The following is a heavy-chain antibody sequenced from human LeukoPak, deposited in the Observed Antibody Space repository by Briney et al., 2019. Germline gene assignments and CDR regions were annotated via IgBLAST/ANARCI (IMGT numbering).Heavy chain of an antibody. D-gene: IGHD1-26*01. CDR2: IYSGGST. Sequence: GGSLRLSCAASGFTVSSNYMSWVRQAPGKGLEWVSVIYSGGSTYYADSVKGRFTISRDNSKNTLYLQMNSLRAEDTAVYYCAKESYSGRRIDYWGQGTLVTVSS. CDR3: AKESYSGRRIDY. CDR1: GFTVSSNY. J-gene: IGHJ4*02. V-gene: IGHV3-53*01.